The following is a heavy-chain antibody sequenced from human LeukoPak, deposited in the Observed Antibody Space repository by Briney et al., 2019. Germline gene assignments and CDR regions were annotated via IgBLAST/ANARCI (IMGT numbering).Heavy chain of an antibody. CDR3: AKDLVATGRYFDY. CDR1: GFTFRNYG. V-gene: IGHV3-30*02. D-gene: IGHD5-12*01. Sequence: GGSLRLSCATSGFTFRNYGMHWVRQAPGQGLQWVAFIRYHGNDKYYADSVKGRFTVSRDNSESTLYLQMNSLRTEDTAVYYCAKDLVATGRYFDYWGQGTPVTVSS. CDR2: IRYHGNDK. J-gene: IGHJ4*02.